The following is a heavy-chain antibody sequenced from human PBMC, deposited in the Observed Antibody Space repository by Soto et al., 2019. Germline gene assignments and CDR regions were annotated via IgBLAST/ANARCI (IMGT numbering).Heavy chain of an antibody. D-gene: IGHD6-13*01. V-gene: IGHV3-33*01. J-gene: IGHJ4*02. CDR1: GFTFSSYG. CDR2: IWYDGSNK. Sequence: QVQLVESGGGVVQPGRSLRLSCAASGFTFSSYGMHWVRQAPGKGLEWVAVIWYDGSNKYYADSVKGRFTISRDNSKNTLYLQMNSLRAEDTAVYYCARDLTAAAGNFDYWGQGTLVTVSS. CDR3: ARDLTAAAGNFDY.